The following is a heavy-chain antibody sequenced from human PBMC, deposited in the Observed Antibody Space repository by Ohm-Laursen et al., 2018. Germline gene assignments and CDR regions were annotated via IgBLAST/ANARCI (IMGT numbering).Heavy chain of an antibody. D-gene: IGHD3-9*01. V-gene: IGHV3-23*01. CDR2: ISGSGGST. CDR1: GITFSSYA. J-gene: IGHJ4*02. Sequence: SLRLSCAASGITFSSYAMSWVRQAPGKGLEWVSDISGSGGSTYYADSVKGRFTISRDNSKNTLYPQMNNLRVEDTALYYCARDIDWVAFDYWGQGTLVTVSS. CDR3: ARDIDWVAFDY.